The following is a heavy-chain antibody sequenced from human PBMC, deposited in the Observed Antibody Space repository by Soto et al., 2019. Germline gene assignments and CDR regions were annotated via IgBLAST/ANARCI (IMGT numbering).Heavy chain of an antibody. CDR3: AKMYYYDSSGYPDPDY. V-gene: IGHV3-30*18. J-gene: IGHJ4*02. CDR1: GFTFSSYG. CDR2: ISYDGSNK. Sequence: LRLSCAASGFTFSSYGMHWVRQAPGKGLEWVAVISYDGSNKYYADSVKGRFTISRDNSKNTLYLQMNSLRAEDTAVYYCAKMYYYDSSGYPDPDYWGQGTLVTVSS. D-gene: IGHD3-22*01.